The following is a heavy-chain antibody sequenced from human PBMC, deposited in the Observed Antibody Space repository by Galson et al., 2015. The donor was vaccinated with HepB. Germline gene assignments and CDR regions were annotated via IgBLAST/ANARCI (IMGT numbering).Heavy chain of an antibody. CDR1: GSTFSNYW. J-gene: IGHJ4*02. D-gene: IGHD3-3*01. CDR3: ARAGKLLRFDS. V-gene: IGHV5-51*01. Sequence: QSGAEVKKPGESLKISCEGSGSTFSNYWIAWVRQMPGKGLEWMGIIYPGDSETRYSPSFQGQVTIPADKSIKTAHLQWSSLKASDTAMYYCARAGKLLRFDSWGQGTLVTVSA. CDR2: IYPGDSET.